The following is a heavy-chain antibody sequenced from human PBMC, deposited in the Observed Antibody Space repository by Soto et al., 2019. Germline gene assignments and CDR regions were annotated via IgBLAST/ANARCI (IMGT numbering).Heavy chain of an antibody. CDR2: FIPVYGTL. D-gene: IGHD3-3*01. Sequence: QVLLVQSGAEVKKPGSSVKISCKASGGSFGNSAINWVRQTPGQGLEWLGGFIPVYGTLNYAQKFQGRVTITADESTGTAYMTLNSLASNATAVYYCATGVIWIGYFTVDSWGQGTRVTVSS. CDR3: ATGVIWIGYFTVDS. CDR1: GGSFGNSA. J-gene: IGHJ4*02. V-gene: IGHV1-69*01.